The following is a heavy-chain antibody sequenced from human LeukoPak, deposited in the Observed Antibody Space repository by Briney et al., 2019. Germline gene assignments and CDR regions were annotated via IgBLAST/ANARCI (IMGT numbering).Heavy chain of an antibody. CDR2: INPNSGGT. Sequence: ASVNVSCKASGYTFTGYYMHWVRQAPGQGLEWMGWINPNSGGTNYAQKFQGRVTMTRDTSISTAYMELSRLRSDDTAVYYCARVPLYDFWSGYYGTSTVTGEFDYWGQGTLVTVSS. J-gene: IGHJ4*02. CDR1: GYTFTGYY. D-gene: IGHD3-3*01. V-gene: IGHV1-2*02. CDR3: ARVPLYDFWSGYYGTSTVTGEFDY.